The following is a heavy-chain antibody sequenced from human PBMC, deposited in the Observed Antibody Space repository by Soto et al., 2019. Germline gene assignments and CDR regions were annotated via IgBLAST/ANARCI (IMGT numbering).Heavy chain of an antibody. CDR2: ISGSGGST. V-gene: IGHV3-23*01. Sequence: EVQLLESGGGLVQPGGSLRLSCAASGFTFSSYAMSWVRQAPGKGLEWVSAISGSGGSTYYADSVKGRFTISRDNSKTTLNMQMKSLRAEDTAVYDFAKDEFQLWLAHFDDWSQGTLLTVSS. D-gene: IGHD5-18*01. J-gene: IGHJ4*02. CDR1: GFTFSSYA. CDR3: AKDEFQLWLAHFDD.